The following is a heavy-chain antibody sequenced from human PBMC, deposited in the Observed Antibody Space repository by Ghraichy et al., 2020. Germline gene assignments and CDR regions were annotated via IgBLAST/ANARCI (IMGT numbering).Heavy chain of an antibody. D-gene: IGHD4-23*01. J-gene: IGHJ6*02. CDR3: AGGPYYYYGMDV. V-gene: IGHV1-69*13. CDR1: GGTFSSYA. Sequence: SVKVSCKASGGTFSSYAISWVRQAPGQGLEWMGGIIPIFGTANYAQKSQGRVTITADESTSTAYMELSSLRSEDTAVYYCAGGPYYYYGMDVWGQGTTVTVSS. CDR2: IIPIFGTA.